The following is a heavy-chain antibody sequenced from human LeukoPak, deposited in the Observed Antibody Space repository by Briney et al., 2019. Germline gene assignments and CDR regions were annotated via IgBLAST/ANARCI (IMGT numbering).Heavy chain of an antibody. CDR2: ISVYNGNT. J-gene: IGHJ4*02. CDR3: ARGMVTAYYYDGSGYYPNDY. Sequence: ASVKVSCKASGYIFTSYGVTWVRQAPGQGLEWMGWISVYNGNTNYAQKLQGRVTMTTDISTSTAYMELRSLRSGDTAVYYCARGMVTAYYYDGSGYYPNDYWGQGTLVTVSS. CDR1: GYIFTSYG. V-gene: IGHV1-18*01. D-gene: IGHD3-22*01.